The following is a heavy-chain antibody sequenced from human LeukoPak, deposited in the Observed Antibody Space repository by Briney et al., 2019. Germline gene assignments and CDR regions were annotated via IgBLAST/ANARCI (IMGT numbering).Heavy chain of an antibody. Sequence: SETLSLTCTVSGGSISSYYWSWIRQPAGKGLEWIGRIYSTGSTNYNPSLKSRVTMSVDTSKNQFSLRLRSVTAADTAVYYCARQIASAGTAGFDFWGQGALATVSS. D-gene: IGHD6-13*01. V-gene: IGHV4-4*07. CDR1: GGSISSYY. J-gene: IGHJ4*02. CDR3: ARQIASAGTAGFDF. CDR2: IYSTGST.